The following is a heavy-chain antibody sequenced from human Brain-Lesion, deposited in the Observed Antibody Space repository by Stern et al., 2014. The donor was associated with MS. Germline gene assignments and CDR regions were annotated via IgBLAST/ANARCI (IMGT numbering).Heavy chain of an antibody. J-gene: IGHJ4*02. D-gene: IGHD1-14*01. Sequence: EVQLEESGGDLVQPGRSLRLSCAAFGFTFDDYATHWVRQAPGKGLEWVAGISWNSGTIGYADSVKGRFTTSRDNAYSSLYLQMNSLRPEDTALYYCARDITGSSAYFAYWGQGTLVTVSS. CDR3: ARDITGSSAYFAY. CDR2: ISWNSGTI. V-gene: IGHV3-9*01. CDR1: GFTFDDYA.